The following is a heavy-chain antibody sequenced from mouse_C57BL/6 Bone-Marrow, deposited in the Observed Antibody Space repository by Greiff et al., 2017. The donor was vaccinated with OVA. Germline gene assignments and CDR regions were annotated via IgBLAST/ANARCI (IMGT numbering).Heavy chain of an antibody. J-gene: IGHJ4*01. CDR1: GYTFTSYW. D-gene: IGHD1-1*01. CDR3: AKSGAVGRNSYAIDY. CDR2: INPKSGNT. V-gene: IGHV1-81*01. Sequence: QVQLQQSGAELVRPGASVKLSCKASGYTFTSYWINWVKQRPGRGLEWIGEINPKSGNTNYNEKFKGKATLTVDKSSSTAYMELRSLTSADSAVYSGAKSGAVGRNSYAIDYWGQGTSLTVSS.